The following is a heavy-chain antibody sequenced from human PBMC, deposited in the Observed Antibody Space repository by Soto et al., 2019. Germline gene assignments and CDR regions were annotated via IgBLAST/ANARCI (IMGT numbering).Heavy chain of an antibody. V-gene: IGHV1-69*01. CDR1: GGTFGSYA. D-gene: IGHD2-15*01. CDR2: IIPIFDTT. J-gene: IGHJ6*02. Sequence: QVQLVQSGAEVKKPGSSMKVSCKASGGTFGSYAINWVRQAPGQGLEWMGGIIPIFDTTTYARKFQGRVTITADESTSTAYMYLSSLRSEDTALYYCARSARGSTRLYYYYGMDVWGQGTTVTVSS. CDR3: ARSARGSTRLYYYYGMDV.